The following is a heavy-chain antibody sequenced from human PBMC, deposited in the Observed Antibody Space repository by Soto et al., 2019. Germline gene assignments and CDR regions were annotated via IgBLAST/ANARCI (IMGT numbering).Heavy chain of an antibody. CDR1: RFAFSNAW. J-gene: IGHJ4*02. CDR3: TTDDPINKH. V-gene: IGHV3-15*01. Sequence: EVQLVESGGDLVKPGGSLRLSCAASRFAFSNAWMSWVRQAPGKGLEWVGRIKSKTDGGTTDYAAPVEGRFAISRDDSKNTVYLQMNSLKTDDTAVYYCTTDDPINKHWGQGTPVTVSS. CDR2: IKSKTDGGTT.